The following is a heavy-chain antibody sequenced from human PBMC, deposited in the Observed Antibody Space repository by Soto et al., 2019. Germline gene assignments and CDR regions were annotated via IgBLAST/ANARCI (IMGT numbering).Heavy chain of an antibody. Sequence: ASVKVSRKASGYTSADFGISWVRQAPGQGLEWMGWVSGNNGASNPAPKVQGRITMTLDTSTGVSYMALRSLRSDDTAIYYCVRDQKYFRVNGNWFDSWGQGTLVTVS. CDR3: VRDQKYFRVNGNWFDS. CDR1: GYTSADFG. CDR2: VSGNNGAS. D-gene: IGHD2-2*01. V-gene: IGHV1-18*04. J-gene: IGHJ5*01.